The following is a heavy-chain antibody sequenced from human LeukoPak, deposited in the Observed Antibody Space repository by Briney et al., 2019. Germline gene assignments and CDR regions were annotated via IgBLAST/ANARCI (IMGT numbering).Heavy chain of an antibody. D-gene: IGHD6-13*01. CDR2: VSSDGNSK. CDR3: AKDGGRAAAGTVDS. V-gene: IGHV3-30*18. J-gene: IGHJ4*02. CDR1: GFTFSNYA. Sequence: GGSLRLSCAASGFTFSNYAMHWVRQAPGKGLEWVAVVSSDGNSKYYADSMKGRFTISRDISKNTLYLQINSLRADDTAVFYCAKDGGRAAAGTVDSWGQGALVTVSS.